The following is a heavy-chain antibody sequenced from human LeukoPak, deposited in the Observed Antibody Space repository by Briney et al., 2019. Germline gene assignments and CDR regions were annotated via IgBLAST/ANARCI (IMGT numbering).Heavy chain of an antibody. J-gene: IGHJ4*02. CDR3: ARRGITYSTSFFDS. D-gene: IGHD6-13*01. Sequence: SETLSLTCAVSGGSISGGKDYWGWIRQSPGKGLEWIGSIYYTGSTYYNPSLKSRVTISVDTSKSEFSLMVHSVTAADTAMYYCARRGITYSTSFFDSWGQGTLVTVAS. V-gene: IGHV4-39*01. CDR1: GGSISGGKDY. CDR2: IYYTGST.